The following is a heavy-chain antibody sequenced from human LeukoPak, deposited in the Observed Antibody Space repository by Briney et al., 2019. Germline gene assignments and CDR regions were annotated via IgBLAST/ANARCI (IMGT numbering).Heavy chain of an antibody. Sequence: PGGSLRLSCAASGFTFSDYTMNWVRQAPGKGLEWVSSISSSSTSIYYADSVEGRFTISRDNAKNSLYLQMNSLRAEDTAMYYCARDFAVMAYWGQGTLVTVSS. CDR1: GFTFSDYT. J-gene: IGHJ4*02. CDR2: ISSSSTSI. V-gene: IGHV3-21*03. D-gene: IGHD2-21*01. CDR3: ARDFAVMAY.